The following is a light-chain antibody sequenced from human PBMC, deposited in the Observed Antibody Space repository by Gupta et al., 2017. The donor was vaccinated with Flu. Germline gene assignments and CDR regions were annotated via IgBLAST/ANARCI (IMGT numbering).Light chain of an antibody. CDR2: DAS. J-gene: IGKJ5*01. CDR3: QQRSNWPPIT. V-gene: IGKV3-11*01. Sequence: IVLTQSPATLSLSPGERATLACRASQSVSSYLAWYQQKPGQAPRLLIYDASNRATGIPARFSGSGSGTDFTLTISSLEPEDFAVYYCQQRSNWPPITCGQGTRLEIK. CDR1: QSVSSY.